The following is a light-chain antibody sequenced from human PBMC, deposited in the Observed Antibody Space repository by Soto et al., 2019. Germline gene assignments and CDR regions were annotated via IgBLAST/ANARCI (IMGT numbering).Light chain of an antibody. V-gene: IGKV3-15*01. J-gene: IGKJ2*01. CDR3: QQYNNWLYT. CDR2: GAS. CDR1: QSVSSN. Sequence: EIVMTQSPATLSVSPGERATLSCRASQSVSSNLDWYQQKPGQAPRLLIYGASTRATGIPARFSGSGSGKEFTLTISSLQSEDFAVYYCQQYNNWLYTFGQGTKLEIK.